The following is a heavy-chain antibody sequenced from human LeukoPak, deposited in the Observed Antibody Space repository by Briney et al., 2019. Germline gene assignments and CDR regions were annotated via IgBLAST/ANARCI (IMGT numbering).Heavy chain of an antibody. Sequence: QPGGSLRLSCAASGFTFSSYSMNWVRQAPGKGLEWVSYISSSSSTIYYADSVKGRFTISRDNAKNSLYLQMNSLRAEDTAVYYCARDQLYCSSTSCTYSLFASGYWGQGTLVTVSS. CDR2: ISSSSSTI. CDR3: ARDQLYCSSTSCTYSLFASGY. J-gene: IGHJ4*02. D-gene: IGHD2-2*01. V-gene: IGHV3-48*01. CDR1: GFTFSSYS.